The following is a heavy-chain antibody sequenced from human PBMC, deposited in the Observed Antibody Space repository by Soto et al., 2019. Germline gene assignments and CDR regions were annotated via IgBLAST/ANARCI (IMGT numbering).Heavy chain of an antibody. J-gene: IGHJ5*02. D-gene: IGHD2-8*02. V-gene: IGHV3-11*05. CDR2: ISSSRSYT. CDR3: VRDPGGNWFDP. CDR1: GFSFSDYY. Sequence: QVQLVESGGGLVKPGGSLRLSCAASGFSFSDYYMSWIRQAPGKGLEWVSYISSSRSYTNYADSVKGRFIISRDNAKNSLYLQINSLRAEDTAVYHCVRDPGGNWFDPWGQGTLVTVSS.